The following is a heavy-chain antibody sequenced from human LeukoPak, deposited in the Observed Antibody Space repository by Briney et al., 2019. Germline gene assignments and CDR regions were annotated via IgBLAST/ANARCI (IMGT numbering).Heavy chain of an antibody. CDR2: ISTSGGTT. CDR1: GFTFSSYE. V-gene: IGHV3-48*03. D-gene: IGHD4-23*01. Sequence: GGSLRLSCAASGFTFSSYEMNWVRQAPGKGLEWVSYISTSGGTTYYADSVKGRFTISRDNAKNSLYLQMNSLRAEDTAFYYCAREDTVLTPGYWGQGTLVTVSS. J-gene: IGHJ4*02. CDR3: AREDTVLTPGY.